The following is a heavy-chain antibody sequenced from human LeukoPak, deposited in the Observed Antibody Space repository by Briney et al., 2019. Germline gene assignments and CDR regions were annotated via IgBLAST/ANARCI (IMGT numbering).Heavy chain of an antibody. J-gene: IGHJ6*03. D-gene: IGHD6-13*01. V-gene: IGHV4-34*01. CDR2: INHSGST. CDR1: GGPLSSYY. CDR3: ARMFSSSWYLNMDV. Sequence: SETLSLTCTVSGGPLSSYYWSWIRQPPGKGLEWIGEINHSGSTNYNPSLKSRVTISVDTSKNQFSLKLSSVTAADTAVYYCARMFSSSWYLNMDVWGKGTTVTVSS.